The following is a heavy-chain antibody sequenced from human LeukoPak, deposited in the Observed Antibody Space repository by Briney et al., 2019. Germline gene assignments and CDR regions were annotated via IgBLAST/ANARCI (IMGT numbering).Heavy chain of an antibody. D-gene: IGHD5-24*01. CDR3: AGQRWRDDYTLDY. CDR2: ISYIGNT. CDR1: GGSIRSATYY. Sequence: SETLSLTCSVSGGSIRSATYYWGWIRQPPGKRLEWIGSISYIGNTYYNPSVESRITISADTSKNQFSLKLSSVTAADTAVYYCAGQRWRDDYTLDYWGQGTLVTVSS. J-gene: IGHJ4*02. V-gene: IGHV4-39*01.